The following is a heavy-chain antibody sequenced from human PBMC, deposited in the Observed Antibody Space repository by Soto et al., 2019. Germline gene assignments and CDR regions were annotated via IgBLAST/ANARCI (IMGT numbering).Heavy chain of an antibody. CDR3: ARHVRPSTTPRRDWFDP. V-gene: IGHV4-39*01. CDR2: IYYSGDT. Sequence: AETLSLTCTVSSGAISSSSYYCVGIGQPPWKGLEWIGSIYYSGDTYHNPSLKSRVTMSVDTSMNQFALRLTSVTAADTAVYYCARHVRPSTTPRRDWFDPWGQGTLVTVSS. J-gene: IGHJ5*02. D-gene: IGHD3-10*02. CDR1: SGAISSSSYY.